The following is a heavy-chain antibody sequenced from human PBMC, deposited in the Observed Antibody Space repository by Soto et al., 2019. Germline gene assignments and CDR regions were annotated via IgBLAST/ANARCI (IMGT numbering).Heavy chain of an antibody. J-gene: IGHJ6*02. D-gene: IGHD2-2*01. CDR1: GFTFNSYI. Sequence: PGGSLRLSCAASGFTFNSYIMNWVRQAPGKGLEWVSYISSSGTTIYYADSVKGRFTVSRDNAKNSLYLQVNSLRDEDTAVYYCARQRTLDVWGQGTTVTVSS. CDR2: ISSSGTTI. CDR3: ARQRTLDV. V-gene: IGHV3-48*02.